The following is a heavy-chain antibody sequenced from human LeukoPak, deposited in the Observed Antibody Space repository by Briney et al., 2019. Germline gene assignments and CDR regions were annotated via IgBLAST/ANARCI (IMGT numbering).Heavy chain of an antibody. J-gene: IGHJ5*02. CDR2: IYSGGST. CDR3: ARGIYGDYAWFDP. D-gene: IGHD4-17*01. Sequence: GGSLRLSCAASGFTFSSYAMSWVRQAPGKGLEWVSVIYSGGSTYYADSVKGRFTISRDNSKSTLYLQMNSLRAEDTAVYYCARGIYGDYAWFDPWGQGTLVTVSS. CDR1: GFTFSSYA. V-gene: IGHV3-66*01.